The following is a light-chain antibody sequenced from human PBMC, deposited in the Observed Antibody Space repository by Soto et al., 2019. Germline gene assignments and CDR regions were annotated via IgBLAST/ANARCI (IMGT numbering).Light chain of an antibody. CDR1: QSIITN. J-gene: IGKJ5*01. Sequence: VVLTQSPGTLSLSSWERATLSCRASQSIITNLAWYQQKPGQAPRLLIYDASNRATGIPARFSGSGSGTDFTLTISSLQSEDFEVYYCQQYNNWPINFGQGTRLEIK. CDR2: DAS. V-gene: IGKV3D-15*01. CDR3: QQYNNWPIN.